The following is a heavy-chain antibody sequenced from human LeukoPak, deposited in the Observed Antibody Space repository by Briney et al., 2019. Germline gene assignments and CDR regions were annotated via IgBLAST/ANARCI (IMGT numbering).Heavy chain of an antibody. CDR3: ARQRTAGGNYDY. CDR1: SGSISSGYYY. Sequence: PSETLSLTCTVSSGSISSGYYYWAWIRQPPGTGLEWIGNIYYSGRTYYSPSLKSRLTITVDTSKTQVSLRLSSVTAADSAVYYCARQRTAGGNYDYWGQGTLVTVSS. D-gene: IGHD1-7*01. CDR2: IYYSGRT. J-gene: IGHJ4*02. V-gene: IGHV4-39*01.